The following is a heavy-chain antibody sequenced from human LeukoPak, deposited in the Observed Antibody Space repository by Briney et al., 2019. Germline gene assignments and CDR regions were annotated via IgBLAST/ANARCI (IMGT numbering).Heavy chain of an antibody. CDR3: ARPRGGWYLDAFDI. V-gene: IGHV4-31*03. J-gene: IGHJ3*02. CDR2: IYYSGNA. Sequence: PSETLSLTCTVSGGSISGGDYYWSRIRQYPGKGLEWIGYIYYSGNAYYNPSLKSRLTISVDTSKKQFSLKLSSVTVADTAVYYCARPRGGWYLDAFDIWGQGTMVTVSS. CDR1: GGSISGGDYY. D-gene: IGHD6-19*01.